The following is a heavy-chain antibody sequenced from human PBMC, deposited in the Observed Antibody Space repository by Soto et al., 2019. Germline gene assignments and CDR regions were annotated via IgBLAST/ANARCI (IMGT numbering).Heavy chain of an antibody. D-gene: IGHD6-25*01. V-gene: IGHV4-34*05. Sequence: QMQLHQWGAGLLKPSETLSLTCDVSGASISGYYWSLIRQPQRKGLEWIGEIDHSGSTNYNPSLTSLAAVEGTRTNNQVSLHLTSMTAAVKYISCCARSSWFRSLRAALGYWGQGTLVTVSS. CDR2: IDHSGST. CDR3: ARSSWFRSLRAALGY. J-gene: IGHJ4*02. CDR1: GASISGYY.